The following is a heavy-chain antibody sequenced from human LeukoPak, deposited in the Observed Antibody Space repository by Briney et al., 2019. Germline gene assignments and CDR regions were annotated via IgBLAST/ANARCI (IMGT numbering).Heavy chain of an antibody. Sequence: SETLSLTCAVYGGSLSGRYWSCFRQPPGKGLEWIGQISRRGNTNYTPSLKRRVTISVDTSKNQLSLKLSTVTAADTALYYCARHGEYYFDYWGQGTLVTVSS. CDR2: ISRRGNT. D-gene: IGHD3-10*01. CDR3: ARHGEYYFDY. J-gene: IGHJ4*02. CDR1: GGSLSGRY. V-gene: IGHV4-34*01.